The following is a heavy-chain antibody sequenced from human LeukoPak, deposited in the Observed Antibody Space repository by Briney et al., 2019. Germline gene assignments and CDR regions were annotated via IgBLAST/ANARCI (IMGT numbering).Heavy chain of an antibody. CDR2: IYYSGST. CDR3: ARDRGYRQYYFDY. D-gene: IGHD5-18*01. Sequence: SETLSLTCTVSGGSISSSSYYWGWIRQPPGKGLEWIGSIYYSGSTYYNPSLKSRVTISVDTSKNQFSLKLSSVTAADTAVYYCARDRGYRQYYFDYWGQGTLVTVSS. J-gene: IGHJ4*02. V-gene: IGHV4-39*07. CDR1: GGSISSSSYY.